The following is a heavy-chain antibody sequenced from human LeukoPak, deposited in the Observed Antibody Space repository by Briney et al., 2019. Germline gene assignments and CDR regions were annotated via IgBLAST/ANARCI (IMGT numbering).Heavy chain of an antibody. CDR3: AKNQMRNWFGP. Sequence: PGRSLRLSCAASGFTFSSYGMHWVRQAPGKGLEWVAIIWYDGSNKYYADSVKGRFTISRDNSKNTLYLQMNSLRTEDTAVYYCAKNQMRNWFGPWGQGTLVTVSS. CDR1: GFTFSSYG. CDR2: IWYDGSNK. V-gene: IGHV3-33*06. J-gene: IGHJ5*02. D-gene: IGHD5-24*01.